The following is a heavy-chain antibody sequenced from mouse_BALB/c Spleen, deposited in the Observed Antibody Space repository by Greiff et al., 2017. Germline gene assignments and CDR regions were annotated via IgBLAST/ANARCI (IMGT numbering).Heavy chain of an antibody. CDR1: GFSLTSYG. V-gene: IGHV2-9*02. J-gene: IGHJ4*01. CDR2: IWAGGST. CDR3: ARDRTRLGAMDY. D-gene: IGHD3-3*01. Sequence: QVTLKVSGPGLVAPSQSLSITCTVSGFSLTSYGVHWVRQPPGKGLEWLGVIWAGGSTNYNSALMSRLSISKDNSKSQVFLKMNSLQTDDTAMYYCARDRTRLGAMDYWGQGTSVTVSS.